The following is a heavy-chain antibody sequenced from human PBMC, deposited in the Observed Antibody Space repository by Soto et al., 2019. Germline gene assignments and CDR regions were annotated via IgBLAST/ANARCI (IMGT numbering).Heavy chain of an antibody. J-gene: IGHJ4*02. Sequence: LXLTCAVYAGSFSGYYWSWIRQPPGKGLEWIGEINHSGSTNYNPSLKSRVTISVDTSKNQFSLKLSSVTAADTAVYYCASVVDTAMGFFDYWGQGTLVTVSS. CDR3: ASVVDTAMGFFDY. CDR1: AGSFSGYY. CDR2: INHSGST. V-gene: IGHV4-34*01. D-gene: IGHD5-18*01.